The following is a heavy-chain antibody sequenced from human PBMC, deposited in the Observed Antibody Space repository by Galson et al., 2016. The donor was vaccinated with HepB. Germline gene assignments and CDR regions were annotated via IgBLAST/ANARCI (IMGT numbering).Heavy chain of an antibody. V-gene: IGHV3-33*01. CDR3: ARARRPGVVAATHIMGTTSGDAFAI. CDR1: GFSFSSYG. D-gene: IGHD2-15*01. J-gene: IGHJ3*02. CDR2: IWYDGTTN. Sequence: SLRLSCAASGFSFSSYGMHWVRQAPGKGLEWVALIWYDGTTNYYADSVKGRFTISRDTSKNTLYLQMNSLRAEDTAVYYCARARRPGVVAATHIMGTTSGDAFAIWGQGAMVTVSS.